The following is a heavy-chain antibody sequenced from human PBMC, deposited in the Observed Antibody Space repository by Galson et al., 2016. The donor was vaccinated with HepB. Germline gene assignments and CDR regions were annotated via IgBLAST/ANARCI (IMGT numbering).Heavy chain of an antibody. CDR3: ARRGFDCGGDCDWFDP. CDR1: GYSFTSYW. D-gene: IGHD2-21*02. V-gene: IGHV5-51*01. CDR2: IYPGDSDT. Sequence: QSGAEVKKPGESLRISCKASGYSFTSYWIGWVRQMPGKGLEWMGIIYPGDSDTRYSPSFQGQVTISADKSTSTAYLQWGSLKASDTAMYYCARRGFDCGGDCDWFDPWGQGTPVTVSS. J-gene: IGHJ5*02.